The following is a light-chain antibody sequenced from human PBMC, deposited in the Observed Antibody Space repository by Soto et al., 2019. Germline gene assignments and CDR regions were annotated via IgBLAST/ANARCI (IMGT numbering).Light chain of an antibody. Sequence: QSALTQPPSASGSPGQSVTISCTGSSSDVGGYNYVSWYQHHPGKAPKLMIYEVSKRPSGVPDRFSGSKSGNTASLTVSGLQAEDEAGYYCSSYAGNNKYVFGTGTKLTVL. CDR2: EVS. CDR3: SSYAGNNKYV. V-gene: IGLV2-8*01. J-gene: IGLJ1*01. CDR1: SSDVGGYNY.